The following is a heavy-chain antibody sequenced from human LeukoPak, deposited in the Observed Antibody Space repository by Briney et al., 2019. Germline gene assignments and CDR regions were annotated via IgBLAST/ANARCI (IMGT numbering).Heavy chain of an antibody. D-gene: IGHD6-13*01. Sequence: GGSLRLSCAASGFTFSSYAMSWVRQAPGKGLEWVSAISGSGGSTYYADSVKGRFTIPRDNSKNTLYLQMNSLRAEDTAVYYCAKDPRVIAAAGLYYFDYWGQGTLVTVSS. CDR3: AKDPRVIAAAGLYYFDY. J-gene: IGHJ4*02. V-gene: IGHV3-23*01. CDR2: ISGSGGST. CDR1: GFTFSSYA.